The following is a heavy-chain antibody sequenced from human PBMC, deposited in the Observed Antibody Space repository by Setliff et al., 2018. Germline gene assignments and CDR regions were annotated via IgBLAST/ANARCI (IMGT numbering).Heavy chain of an antibody. Sequence: SETLSLTCTVSGASFSSSSYYWAWIRQPPGRGLELIGSIFYGGSTYYNPSLKSRVTISVDTSKNQFSLKLSSVTAADTAVYYCARDEGSSYFYGMDVWGQGTTVTVSS. V-gene: IGHV4-39*07. J-gene: IGHJ6*02. CDR2: IFYGGST. CDR1: GASFSSSSYY. D-gene: IGHD6-13*01. CDR3: ARDEGSSYFYGMDV.